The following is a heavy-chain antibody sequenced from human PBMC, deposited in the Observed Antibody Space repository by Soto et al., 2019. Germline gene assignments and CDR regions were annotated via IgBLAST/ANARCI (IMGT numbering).Heavy chain of an antibody. CDR1: GYTFTSYD. CDR3: ARGQQLVLGGWFDP. Sequence: ASVNVSCKSSGYTFTSYDINWVRQATGQGLEWMGWMNPNSGNTGYAQKFQGRVTMTRNTSISTAYMELSSLRSEDTAVYYCARGQQLVLGGWFDPWGQGTLVTVS. CDR2: MNPNSGNT. V-gene: IGHV1-8*01. J-gene: IGHJ5*02. D-gene: IGHD6-13*01.